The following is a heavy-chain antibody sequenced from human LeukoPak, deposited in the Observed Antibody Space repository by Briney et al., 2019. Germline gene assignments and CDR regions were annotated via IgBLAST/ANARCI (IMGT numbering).Heavy chain of an antibody. CDR2: INPNSGGT. CDR1: GYTFTGYY. D-gene: IGHD6-6*01. V-gene: IGHV1-2*02. J-gene: IGHJ5*02. CDR3: ARSIAARRVPRRLHSNWFDP. Sequence: ASVKVSCKASGYTFTGYYMHWVRQAPGQGLEWMGWINPNSGGTNYAQKFQGRVTMTRDTSISTAYMELSSLRSEDTAVYYCARSIAARRVPRRLHSNWFDPWGQGTLVTVSS.